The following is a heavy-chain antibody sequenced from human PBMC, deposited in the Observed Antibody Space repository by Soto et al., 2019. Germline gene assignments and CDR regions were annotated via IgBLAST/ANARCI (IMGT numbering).Heavy chain of an antibody. V-gene: IGHV1-69*02. Sequence: ASVKVSCKASGGNFSSYTISWVRQAPGQGLEWMGRIIPILGIANYAQKFQGRVTITADKSTSTAYMELSSLRSEDTAVYYCARALHGITGTSADAFDIWGQGTMVTVSS. D-gene: IGHD1-7*01. CDR2: IIPILGIA. CDR3: ARALHGITGTSADAFDI. CDR1: GGNFSSYT. J-gene: IGHJ3*02.